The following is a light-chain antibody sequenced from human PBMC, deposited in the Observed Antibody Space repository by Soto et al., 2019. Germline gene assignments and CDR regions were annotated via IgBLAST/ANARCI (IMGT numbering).Light chain of an antibody. CDR3: AAWDDSLSGVV. V-gene: IGLV1-44*01. Sequence: QSVLTQPPSASATPGQRVTISCSGSSSNIGSNTANWYQQLPGTAPKLLIYNNDYRPSGVPDRFSGSKSGTSASLAISGLQSEDEADYYCAAWDDSLSGVVFGGGTMLTVL. CDR1: SSNIGSNT. CDR2: NND. J-gene: IGLJ2*01.